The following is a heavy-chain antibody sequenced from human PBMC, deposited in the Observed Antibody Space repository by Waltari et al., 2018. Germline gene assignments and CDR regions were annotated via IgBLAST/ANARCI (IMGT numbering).Heavy chain of an antibody. Sequence: QVQLQQWGAGLLKPSETLSLPCAVYGGSFSGYYWSWIPQPPGKGLEWIGEINHSGSTNYNPSLKSRVTISVDTSKNQFSLKLSSVTAADTAVYYCARGRRSSRAEFDYWGQGTLVTVSS. D-gene: IGHD6-13*01. V-gene: IGHV4-34*01. CDR3: ARGRRSSRAEFDY. CDR2: INHSGST. CDR1: GGSFSGYY. J-gene: IGHJ4*02.